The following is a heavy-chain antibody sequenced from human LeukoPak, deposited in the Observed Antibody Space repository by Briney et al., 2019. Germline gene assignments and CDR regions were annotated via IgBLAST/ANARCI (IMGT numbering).Heavy chain of an antibody. D-gene: IGHD3-10*01. CDR2: TYYSGST. Sequence: PSETLSLTCTVSGDSVNDYYWNWIRQPPGKGLEWIGYTYYSGSTDYNPSLKSRVTMSVDTSKNQFSLKLNSVTAADTAVYYCARGGARGSSAFDVWGQGTVVIVSA. V-gene: IGHV4-59*02. CDR1: GDSVNDYY. J-gene: IGHJ3*01. CDR3: ARGGARGSSAFDV.